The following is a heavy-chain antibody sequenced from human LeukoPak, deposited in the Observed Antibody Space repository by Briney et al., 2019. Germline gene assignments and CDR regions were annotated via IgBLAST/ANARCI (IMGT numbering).Heavy chain of an antibody. V-gene: IGHV3-23*01. CDR2: ISGSGGST. D-gene: IGHD6-19*01. Sequence: GESLKISCAASGFTFSSYAMSWVRQAPGKGLEWVSAISGSGGSTYYADSVKGRFTISRDNSKNTLYLQMNSLRAEDTAVYYCAIISGWYFDPTDYWGQGTLVTVSS. J-gene: IGHJ4*02. CDR1: GFTFSSYA. CDR3: AIISGWYFDPTDY.